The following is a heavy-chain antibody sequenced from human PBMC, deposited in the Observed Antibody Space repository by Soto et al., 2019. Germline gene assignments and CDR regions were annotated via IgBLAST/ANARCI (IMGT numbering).Heavy chain of an antibody. J-gene: IGHJ6*03. CDR2: IYYSGST. D-gene: IGHD6-19*01. CDR3: ARVVISSGWTPPSFYYYYMDV. V-gene: IGHV4-59*01. CDR1: GGSISSYY. Sequence: SETLSLTCTVSGGSISSYYWSWIRQPPGKGLEWIGYIYYSGSTNYNPSLKSRVTISVDTSKNQFSLKLSSVTAADTAVYYCARVVISSGWTPPSFYYYYMDVWGKGTTVTVSS.